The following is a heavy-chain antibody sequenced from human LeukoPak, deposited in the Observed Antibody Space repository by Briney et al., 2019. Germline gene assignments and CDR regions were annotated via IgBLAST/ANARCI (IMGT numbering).Heavy chain of an antibody. Sequence: SETLSLTCIVSGGSISSSSYYWGWIRQPPGKGLEWIGSIFYSGSTYYNPSLKSRVTISVDTSKNQFSLKLSSVTAADTAVYYCARSIAAAGNDAFDIWGQGTMVTVSS. J-gene: IGHJ3*02. V-gene: IGHV4-39*01. CDR3: ARSIAAAGNDAFDI. D-gene: IGHD6-13*01. CDR1: GGSISSSSYY. CDR2: IFYSGST.